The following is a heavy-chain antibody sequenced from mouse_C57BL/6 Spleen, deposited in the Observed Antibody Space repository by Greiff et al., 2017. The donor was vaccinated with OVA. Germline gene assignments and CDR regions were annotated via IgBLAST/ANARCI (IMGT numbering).Heavy chain of an antibody. CDR1: GYTFTDYN. CDR2: INPNNGGT. V-gene: IGHV1-22*01. J-gene: IGHJ2*01. D-gene: IGHD1-1*01. CDR3: ARSFITTPYFDD. Sequence: VQLQQSGPELVKPGASVKMSCKASGYTFTDYNMHWVKQSHGKSLEWIGYINPNNGGTSYNQKFKGKATLTVNKSSSTAYMELRSLTSEDSAAYYCARSFITTPYFDDWGQGTTLTVSS.